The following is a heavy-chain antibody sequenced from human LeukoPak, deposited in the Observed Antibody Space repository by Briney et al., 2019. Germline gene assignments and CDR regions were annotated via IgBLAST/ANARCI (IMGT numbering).Heavy chain of an antibody. Sequence: EASVKVSCKASGYTFTDYFIHWVRQAPGQGPEWMGRINPSSGGTKFAQNFQGRVTMTRDTSISTAYMELSRLRSDDTAVYFCARDRHGSPFDFWGQGTLVTVSS. V-gene: IGHV1-2*06. CDR3: ARDRHGSPFDF. J-gene: IGHJ4*02. CDR2: INPSSGGT. CDR1: GYTFTDYF.